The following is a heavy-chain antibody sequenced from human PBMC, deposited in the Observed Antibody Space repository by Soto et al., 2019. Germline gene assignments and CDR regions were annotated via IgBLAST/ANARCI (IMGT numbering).Heavy chain of an antibody. Sequence: SETLSLTCTVSGGSVTSDEDYWTWIRQSPGKGLEWIGYISNSGSTGYNPSLKTRLSMSVDRSKNQFTLRLTSVAAADTAVYFCATESGSTYGYFDHWGQGTPVTVSS. J-gene: IGHJ4*02. CDR1: GGSVTSDEDY. D-gene: IGHD5-18*01. CDR2: ISNSGST. CDR3: ATESGSTYGYFDH. V-gene: IGHV4-30-4*01.